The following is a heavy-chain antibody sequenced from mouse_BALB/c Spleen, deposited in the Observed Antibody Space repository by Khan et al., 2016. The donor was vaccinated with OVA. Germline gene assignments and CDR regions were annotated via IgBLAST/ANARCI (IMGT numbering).Heavy chain of an antibody. Sequence: QVRLQQSGPELVKPGASVKMSCKASGYTFTDYVMNWVKQRNGQGLEWIGQIYPGSDSTYYNEKFKGKATLTEDRYSSTAYMQLSNLTSEDSAVYFCARAGWDVFAYWGQGTLVTVSA. D-gene: IGHD4-1*01. CDR3: ARAGWDVFAY. CDR1: GYTFTDYV. CDR2: IYPGSDST. J-gene: IGHJ3*01. V-gene: IGHV1-77*01.